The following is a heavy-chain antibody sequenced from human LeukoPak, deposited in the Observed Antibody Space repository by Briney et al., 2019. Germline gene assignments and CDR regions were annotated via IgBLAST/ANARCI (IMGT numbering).Heavy chain of an antibody. Sequence: GGSLRLSCAASGFTFSSYAMHWVRQAPGKGLEYVSAISSNGGSTYYANSVKGRFTISRDNAMNTVYLQMNSLRAEDTAVYYCARVLSGSWDWFDPWGQGTLVTVSS. CDR3: ARVLSGSWDWFDP. V-gene: IGHV3-64*01. D-gene: IGHD3-22*01. CDR2: ISSNGGST. CDR1: GFTFSSYA. J-gene: IGHJ5*02.